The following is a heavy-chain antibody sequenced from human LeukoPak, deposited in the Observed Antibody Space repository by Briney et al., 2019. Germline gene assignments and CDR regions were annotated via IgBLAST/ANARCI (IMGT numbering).Heavy chain of an antibody. J-gene: IGHJ4*02. D-gene: IGHD3-22*01. CDR2: ISAYNGNT. CDR3: ARDKYYDSSGYHFSDY. CDR1: GYTFTSYG. V-gene: IGHV1-18*01. Sequence: GASVKVSCKASGYTFTSYGISWVRQAPGQGLEWMGWISAYNGNTNYAQKLQGRVTMTTDTSTSTAYMELRSLRSDDTAVYYCARDKYYDSSGYHFSDYWGQGTLVTVSS.